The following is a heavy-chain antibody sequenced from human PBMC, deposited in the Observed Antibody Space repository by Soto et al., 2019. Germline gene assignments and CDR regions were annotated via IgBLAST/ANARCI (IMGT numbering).Heavy chain of an antibody. CDR2: IYYSGST. CDR1: GGSISSGDYY. V-gene: IGHV4-30-4*01. J-gene: IGHJ4*02. CDR3: ARDPIDRFIYDY. Sequence: SETLSLTCTVSGGSISSGDYYWSWIRQPPGKGLEWIGYIYYSGSTYYNPSLKSRVTISVDTSKNQFSLKLSSVTAADTAVYYCARDPIDRFIYDYWGQGTLVTVSS. D-gene: IGHD3-10*01.